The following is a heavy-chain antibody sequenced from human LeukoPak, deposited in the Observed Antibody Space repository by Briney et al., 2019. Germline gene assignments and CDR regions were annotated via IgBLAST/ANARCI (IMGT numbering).Heavy chain of an antibody. Sequence: SETLSLTCTVSGGSISSSSYYWGWIRQPPGKGLEWIGSIYYSGSTYYNPSLKSRVTISVDTSKNQFSLKLSSVTAADTAVYHCARQAPSWFDPWGQGTLVTVSS. CDR3: ARQAPSWFDP. J-gene: IGHJ5*02. CDR1: GGSISSSSYY. V-gene: IGHV4-39*01. CDR2: IYYSGST.